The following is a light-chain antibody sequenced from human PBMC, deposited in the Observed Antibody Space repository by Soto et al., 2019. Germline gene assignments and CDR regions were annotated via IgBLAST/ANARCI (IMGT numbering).Light chain of an antibody. Sequence: DIQMTQSPSSRSASVGDRVPITCRASQGMSHELGWYEQKPGKAPNRLIYAASTLQSGGPSRLSGSGSGTEFTHTIRSRQPEDFATFYCVEHNSYLVTFCQGTKVEIK. CDR1: QGMSHE. CDR3: VEHNSYLVT. V-gene: IGKV1-17*01. J-gene: IGKJ1*01. CDR2: AAS.